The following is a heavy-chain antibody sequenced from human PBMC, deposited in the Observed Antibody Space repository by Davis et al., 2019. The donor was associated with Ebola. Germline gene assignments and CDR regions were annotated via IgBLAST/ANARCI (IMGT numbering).Heavy chain of an antibody. J-gene: IGHJ4*02. D-gene: IGHD7-27*01. CDR2: INDAGTYS. V-gene: IGHV3-74*01. CDR1: GFSFSSYW. CDR3: VRDSGAPS. Sequence: PGGSLRLSCAASGFSFSSYWMHWVRHAPGKGLMWVSYINDAGTYSTYADSVKGRFTISRDNAKNTLSLQMNSLRAEDTAVYYCVRDSGAPSWGQGTLVTVSS.